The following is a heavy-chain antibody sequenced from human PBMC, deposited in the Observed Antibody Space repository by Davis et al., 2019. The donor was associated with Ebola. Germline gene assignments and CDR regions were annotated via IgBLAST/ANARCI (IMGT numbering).Heavy chain of an antibody. CDR3: TSQLV. CDR2: IYSGGST. V-gene: IGHV3-66*01. Sequence: GESLKISCAASGFTVSSNYMSWVRQAPGKGLEWVSVIYSGGSTYYADSVKGRFTISRDNSKNTLYLQMNSLKTEDTAVYYCTSQLVRGQGTLVTVSS. CDR1: GFTVSSNY. J-gene: IGHJ4*02. D-gene: IGHD2/OR15-2a*01.